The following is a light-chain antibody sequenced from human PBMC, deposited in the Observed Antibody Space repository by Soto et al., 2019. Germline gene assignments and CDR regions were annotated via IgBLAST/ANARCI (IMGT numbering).Light chain of an antibody. J-gene: IGLJ1*01. V-gene: IGLV2-23*02. CDR3: CSYAGSRTPLI. CDR1: SSDVGSYNL. Sequence: QSALTQAASVSGSPGQSITISCTGTSSDVGSYNLVSWYQQHPGKAPKLMIYEVSKRPSGPSNRFSGSKSGNTASLTISGLQAEDEADYYCCSYAGSRTPLIFGTGTKLTVL. CDR2: EVS.